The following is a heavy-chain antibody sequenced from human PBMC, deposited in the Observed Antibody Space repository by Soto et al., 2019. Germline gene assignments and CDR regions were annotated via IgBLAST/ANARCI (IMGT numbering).Heavy chain of an antibody. CDR2: IYPGDSDT. D-gene: IGHD3-9*01. Sequence: PGESLKISCKGSGYSFTSYWIGWVRQMPGKGLEWMGIIYPGDSDTRYSPSFQGQVTISADKSISTAYLQWSSLKASDTAMYYCARLRDFDWFRSTGYGMDVWDQGTTVTVSS. CDR3: ARLRDFDWFRSTGYGMDV. V-gene: IGHV5-51*01. CDR1: GYSFTSYW. J-gene: IGHJ6*02.